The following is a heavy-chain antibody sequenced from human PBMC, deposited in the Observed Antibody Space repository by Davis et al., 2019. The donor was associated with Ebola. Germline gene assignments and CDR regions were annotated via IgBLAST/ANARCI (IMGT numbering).Heavy chain of an antibody. J-gene: IGHJ4*02. CDR1: GGSFSGYY. CDR3: AKPVASSKYYFDY. CDR2: INHSGST. Sequence: MPSETLSLTCAVYGGSFSGYYWSWIRQPPGKGLEWIGEINHSGSTNYNPSLKSQVTISVDTSKNQFSLKLSSVTAADTAVYYCAKPVASSKYYFDYWGQGTLVTVSS. V-gene: IGHV4-34*01. D-gene: IGHD5-12*01.